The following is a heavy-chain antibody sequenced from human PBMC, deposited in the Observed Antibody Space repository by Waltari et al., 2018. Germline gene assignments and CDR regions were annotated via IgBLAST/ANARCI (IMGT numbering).Heavy chain of an antibody. D-gene: IGHD1-1*01. Sequence: EVQLVESGGGLIQPGGSLRLSCAVSGFSVTSNYLTWLRQAPGKGLEWVAVLYSCGGTYYTDSVKGRFTISRDNSNNTLDLQMTGLRADDTAVYFCARLKQLVYYFDSWGQGTQVTVSS. CDR1: GFSVTSNY. CDR2: LYSCGGT. CDR3: ARLKQLVYYFDS. J-gene: IGHJ4*02. V-gene: IGHV3-53*01.